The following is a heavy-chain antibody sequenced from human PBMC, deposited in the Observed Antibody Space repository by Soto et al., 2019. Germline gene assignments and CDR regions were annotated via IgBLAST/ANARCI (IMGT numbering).Heavy chain of an antibody. CDR1: GFTFSSYA. CDR2: ISYDGSNK. D-gene: IGHD3-16*01. Sequence: QVQLVESGGGVVQPGRSLRLSCAASGFTFSSYAMHWVRQAPGKGLEWVAVISYDGSNKYYADSVKGRFTISRDNSKNTLYLQMNSLRAEDTGVYYCAREDGGSDYWGQGTLVTVSS. CDR3: AREDGGSDY. V-gene: IGHV3-30-3*01. J-gene: IGHJ4*02.